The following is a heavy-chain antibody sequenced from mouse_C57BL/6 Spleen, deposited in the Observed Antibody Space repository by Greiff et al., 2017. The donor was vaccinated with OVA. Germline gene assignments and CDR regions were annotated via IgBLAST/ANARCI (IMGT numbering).Heavy chain of an antibody. CDR1: GYTFTNYW. CDR2: IYPGGGYT. V-gene: IGHV1-63*01. J-gene: IGHJ4*01. CDR3: ARGSGYLYAMDY. D-gene: IGHD3-2*02. Sequence: VKLQESGAELVRPGTSVKMSCKASGYTFTNYWIGWAKQRPGHGLEWIGDIYPGGGYTNYNEKFKGKATLTADKSSSTAYMQFSSLTSEDSAIYYCARGSGYLYAMDYWGQGTSVTVSS.